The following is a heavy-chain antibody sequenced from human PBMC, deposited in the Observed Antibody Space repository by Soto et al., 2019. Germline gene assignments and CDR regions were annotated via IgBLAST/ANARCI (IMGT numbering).Heavy chain of an antibody. D-gene: IGHD1-26*01. V-gene: IGHV1-2*02. Sequence: ASVKVSCKASGYTFTAYYIHWVRQAPGQGLEWMGWINPNSGDTTSARKFQGRVTMTRDTSITTVYMVLSRLRTDDTAVYYCARGPYRKWFAPWGQGTLVTVSS. J-gene: IGHJ5*02. CDR3: ARGPYRKWFAP. CDR2: INPNSGDT. CDR1: GYTFTAYY.